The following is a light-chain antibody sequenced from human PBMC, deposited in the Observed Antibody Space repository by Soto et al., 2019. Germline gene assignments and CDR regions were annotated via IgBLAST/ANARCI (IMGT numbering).Light chain of an antibody. J-gene: IGLJ2*01. CDR2: EVS. CDR3: SSYTSSSTVV. CDR1: SSDVGGXXY. Sequence: QSALTQPASVSGXPGQSITIXXXGTSSDVGGXXYVSWYQQHPGKAPKLMIYEVSNRPSGVSNRFSGSKSGNTASLTISGLQAEDEADYYCSSYTSSSTVVFGGGTKLTVL. V-gene: IGLV2-14*01.